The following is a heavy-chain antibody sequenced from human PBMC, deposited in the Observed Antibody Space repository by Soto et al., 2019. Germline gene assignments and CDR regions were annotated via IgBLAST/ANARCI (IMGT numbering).Heavy chain of an antibody. CDR3: ARDRGDYGENWFDP. J-gene: IGHJ5*02. V-gene: IGHV4-31*03. D-gene: IGHD4-17*01. Sequence: SETLSLTCTVSGGSISSGGYYWSWIRQHPGKGLEWIGYIYYSGSTYYNPSLKSRVTISVDTSKNQFSLKLSSVTAADTAVYYCARDRGDYGENWFDPWGQGTLVTVSS. CDR2: IYYSGST. CDR1: GGSISSGGYY.